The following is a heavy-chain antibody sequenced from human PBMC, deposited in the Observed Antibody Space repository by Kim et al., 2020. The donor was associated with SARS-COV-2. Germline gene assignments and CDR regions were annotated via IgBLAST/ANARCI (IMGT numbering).Heavy chain of an antibody. D-gene: IGHD5-12*01. CDR1: GGSFSGYY. CDR2: INHSGST. J-gene: IGHJ4*01. V-gene: IGHV4-34*01. Sequence: SETLSLTCAVYGGSFSGYYWSWIRQPPGKGLEWIGEINHSGSTNYNPSLKSRVTISVDTSKNQFSLKLSSVTAADTAVYYCARGPQMHSGHPENTSYYF. CDR3: ARGPQMHSGHPENTSYYF.